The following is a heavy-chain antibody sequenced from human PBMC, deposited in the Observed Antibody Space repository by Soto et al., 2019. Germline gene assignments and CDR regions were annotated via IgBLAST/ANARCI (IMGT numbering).Heavy chain of an antibody. J-gene: IGHJ4*02. D-gene: IGHD3-22*01. V-gene: IGHV3-9*03. CDR1: GFKFEDYA. CDR3: VKDTHDTTGYWGYFDY. Sequence: PGGSLRLSCVASGFKFEDYAMFWVRQPPGKGPEWVAGMTWNSNTLVYADSVKGRFTISRDNAKDSLYLQMSSLRPEDMAVYYCVKDTHDTTGYWGYFDYWGQGTQVTVSS. CDR2: MTWNSNTL.